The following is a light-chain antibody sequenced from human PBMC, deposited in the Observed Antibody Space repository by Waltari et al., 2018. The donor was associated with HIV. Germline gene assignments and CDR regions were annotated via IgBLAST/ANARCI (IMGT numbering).Light chain of an antibody. Sequence: QSVLTQPPSASGTPGQRVTISCSGSSSNIERKYVYWYQQLPGTAPKLLIYRNEQRPSGVPDRFSGSKAGTSASLAISGVRAEYEADYYCASWDDSVSGWVFGGGTKLTVL. CDR1: SSNIERKY. J-gene: IGLJ3*02. V-gene: IGLV1-47*01. CDR3: ASWDDSVSGWV. CDR2: RNE.